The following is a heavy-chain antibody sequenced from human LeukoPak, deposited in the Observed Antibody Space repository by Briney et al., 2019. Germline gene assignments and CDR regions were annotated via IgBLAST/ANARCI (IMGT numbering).Heavy chain of an antibody. CDR3: AREGSGYGVDY. V-gene: IGHV4-30-2*01. D-gene: IGHD5-12*01. J-gene: IGHJ4*02. CDR1: GGSISSGGYY. CDR2: IYHSGST. Sequence: SETLSLTCTVSGGSISSGGYYWSWIRQPPGKGLEWIGYIYHSGSTYYNPSLKSRVTISVDRSKNQFSLKLSSVTAADTAVYYCAREGSGYGVDYWGQGTLVTVSS.